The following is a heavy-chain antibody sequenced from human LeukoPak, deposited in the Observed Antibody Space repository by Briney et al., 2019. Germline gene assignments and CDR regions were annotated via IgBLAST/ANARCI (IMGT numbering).Heavy chain of an antibody. CDR1: GFTFSSYA. J-gene: IGHJ4*02. D-gene: IGHD2-2*01. Sequence: GGSLRPSSAASGFTFSSYAMSWVRQAPGKGLEWVSAISGSGGSTYYADSVKGRFTISRDNSKNTLYLQMNSLRAEDTAVYYCAKSQLYCSSASCYPFDYWGQGTLVTVSS. CDR2: ISGSGGST. CDR3: AKSQLYCSSASCYPFDY. V-gene: IGHV3-23*01.